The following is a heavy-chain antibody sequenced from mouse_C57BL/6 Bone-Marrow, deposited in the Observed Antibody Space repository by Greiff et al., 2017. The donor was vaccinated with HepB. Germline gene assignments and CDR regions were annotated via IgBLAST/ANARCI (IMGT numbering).Heavy chain of an antibody. J-gene: IGHJ2*01. CDR2: INPYNVDT. D-gene: IGHD2-4*01. Sequence: GQRKKEGQEKEKKGEGGKREGKEEGEEFKGDGRTGGRKSNGESLGWMGRINPYNVDTFYNQKFKGKATLTVDKSSSTAHMELRSLTSEDSAVYYCARSIYYDYDNYFDYWGQGTTLTVSS. CDR1: GEEFKGDG. CDR3: ARSIYYDYDNYFDY. V-gene: IGHV1-20*01.